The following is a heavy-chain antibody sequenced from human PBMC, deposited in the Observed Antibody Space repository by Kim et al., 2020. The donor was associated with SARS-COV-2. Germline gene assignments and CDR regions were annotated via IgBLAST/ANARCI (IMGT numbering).Heavy chain of an antibody. CDR3: ARGYKNHRDIYYYGSGSRRGASWFDP. CDR1: GFTFSSYE. J-gene: IGHJ5*02. CDR2: ISSSGSTI. V-gene: IGHV3-48*03. D-gene: IGHD3-10*01. Sequence: GGSLRLSCAASGFTFSSYEMNWVRQAPGKGLEWVSYISSSGSTIYYADSVKGRFTISRDNAKNSLYLQMNSLRAEDTAVYYCARGYKNHRDIYYYGSGSRRGASWFDPWGQGTLVTVSS.